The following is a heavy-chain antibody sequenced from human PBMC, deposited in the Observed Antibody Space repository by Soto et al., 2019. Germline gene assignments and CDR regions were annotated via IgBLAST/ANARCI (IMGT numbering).Heavy chain of an antibody. J-gene: IGHJ4*02. Sequence: SETLSLTCAVYGGSFSGYYWSWIRQPPGKGLEWIGEINHSGSTNYNPSLKSRVTISVDTSKNQFSLKLSSVTAADTAVYYCARGHCSSTSCTIEYPKAFDYWGQGTLVPVSS. V-gene: IGHV4-34*01. D-gene: IGHD2-2*01. CDR1: GGSFSGYY. CDR2: INHSGST. CDR3: ARGHCSSTSCTIEYPKAFDY.